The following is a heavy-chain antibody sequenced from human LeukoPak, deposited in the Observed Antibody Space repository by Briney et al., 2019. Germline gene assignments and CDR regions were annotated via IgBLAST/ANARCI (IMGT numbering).Heavy chain of an antibody. V-gene: IGHV3-23*01. J-gene: IGHJ4*02. Sequence: GGSLRLSCAASGFTFSSYAMSWVHQAPGKGLEWVSAISGSGGSTYYADSVKGRFTISRDNSKNTLYLQMNSLRAEDTAVYYCAKGHRRYYDILTGYYFPDYWGQGTLVTVSS. D-gene: IGHD3-9*01. CDR1: GFTFSSYA. CDR3: AKGHRRYYDILTGYYFPDY. CDR2: ISGSGGST.